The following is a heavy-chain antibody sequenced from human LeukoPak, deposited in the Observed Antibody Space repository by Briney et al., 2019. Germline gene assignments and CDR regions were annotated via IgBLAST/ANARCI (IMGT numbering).Heavy chain of an antibody. J-gene: IGHJ6*03. CDR3: AKGDSSYYYYMDV. CDR2: ISGRGDST. V-gene: IGHV3-23*01. CDR1: GFTFSSYA. Sequence: PGGSLRLSCAASGFTFSSYAMSWVHQAPGKGLDWVSAISGRGDSTYYADSVKGRFTISRDNSKNTLYLQMNSLRVEDTAVYYCAKGDSSYYYYMDVWGKGTTVTVSS. D-gene: IGHD3-22*01.